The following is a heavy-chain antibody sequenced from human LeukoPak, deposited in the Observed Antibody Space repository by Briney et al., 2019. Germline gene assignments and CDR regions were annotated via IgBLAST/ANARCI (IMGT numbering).Heavy chain of an antibody. V-gene: IGHV4-61*02. Sequence: SQTLSLTCTVSGGSISSGSYYWSWIRQPAGKGLEWIGRIYTSGSTNYNPSLKSRVTISVDTSKNQFSLKLSSVTAADTAVYYCARGQGVRGVPRFDYWGQGTLVTVSS. CDR3: ARGQGVRGVPRFDY. CDR2: IYTSGST. CDR1: GGSISSGSYY. D-gene: IGHD3-10*01. J-gene: IGHJ4*02.